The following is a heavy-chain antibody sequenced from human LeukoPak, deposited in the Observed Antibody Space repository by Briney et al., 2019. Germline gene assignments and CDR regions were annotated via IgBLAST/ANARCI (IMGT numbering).Heavy chain of an antibody. J-gene: IGHJ4*02. CDR1: GFTFTTYA. D-gene: IGHD6-19*01. CDR2: IKQDGSEK. Sequence: PGGSLRLSCAASGFTFTTYAMTWVRQAPGKGLEWVANIKQDGSEKYYVDSVKGRFTISRDNAKNSLYLQMNSLRAEDTAVYYCARDLGRSLGIAVAGTPFDYWGQGTLVTVSS. CDR3: ARDLGRSLGIAVAGTPFDY. V-gene: IGHV3-7*01.